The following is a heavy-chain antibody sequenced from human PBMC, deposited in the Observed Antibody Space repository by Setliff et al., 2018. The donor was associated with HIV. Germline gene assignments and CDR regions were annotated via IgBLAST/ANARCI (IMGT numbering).Heavy chain of an antibody. Sequence: SETLSLTCTVSGGSISSGGYYWSWIRQHPGKGLEWIGYISYSGSTYYNPSLKSLGTISVDTSKNQFSLKLSSVTAADTAVYYCARARGGCSGGSCPAHHYYYYMDVWGKGTTVTVSS. CDR2: ISYSGST. D-gene: IGHD2-15*01. V-gene: IGHV4-31*01. J-gene: IGHJ6*03. CDR1: GGSISSGGYY. CDR3: ARARGGCSGGSCPAHHYYYYMDV.